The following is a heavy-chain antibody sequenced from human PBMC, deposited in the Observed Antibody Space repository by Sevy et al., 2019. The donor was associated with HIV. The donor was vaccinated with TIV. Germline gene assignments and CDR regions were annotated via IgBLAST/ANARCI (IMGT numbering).Heavy chain of an antibody. CDR2: ISSSSSNI. CDR3: AREGGYTDQGMDV. D-gene: IGHD5-12*01. J-gene: IGHJ6*02. Sequence: GGSLRLSCAASGFTFSSYDMNWVRQAPGKGVEWLSYISSSSSNIYYADSVKGRFTISRDNAKNSLYVQMNSLRAEDTAVYYGAREGGYTDQGMDVWGQGTTVTVSS. V-gene: IGHV3-48*01. CDR1: GFTFSSYD.